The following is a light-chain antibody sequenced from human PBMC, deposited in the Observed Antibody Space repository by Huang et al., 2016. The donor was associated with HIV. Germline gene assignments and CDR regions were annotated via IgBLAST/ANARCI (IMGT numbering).Light chain of an antibody. CDR3: QQYGSSPT. CDR2: GWS. J-gene: IGKJ1*01. CDR1: QRLATNY. V-gene: IGKV3-20*01. Sequence: EIVLTQSPGTLSLSPGERATLSCRASQRLATNYLSWYQQKPGQAPRHVIYGWSKRATGIAYRFSGYGSGTDFTLSISRLEPEDFAVYYCQQYGSSPTFGQGTKVEIK.